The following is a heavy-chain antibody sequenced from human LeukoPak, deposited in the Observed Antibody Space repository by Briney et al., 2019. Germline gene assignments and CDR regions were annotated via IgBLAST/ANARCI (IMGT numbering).Heavy chain of an antibody. CDR2: IRQDGSEK. J-gene: IGHJ4*01. CDR3: ARDGTAAGLYFDL. CDR1: GFTFTDYW. D-gene: IGHD6-13*01. V-gene: IGHV3-7*01. Sequence: GGSLRLSCEVSGFTFTDYWMNWVRQAPGKGPEWVASIRQDGSEKTYVDSVRGRFTISRDNTKNSLSLQLNGLRAEDTAVYYCARDGTAAGLYFDLWGQGSLVTVSS.